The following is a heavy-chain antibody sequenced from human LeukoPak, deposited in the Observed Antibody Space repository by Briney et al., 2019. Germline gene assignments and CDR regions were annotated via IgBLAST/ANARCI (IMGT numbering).Heavy chain of an antibody. J-gene: IGHJ4*02. CDR1: GGSISSGSYY. D-gene: IGHD6-6*01. V-gene: IGHV4-61*02. CDR3: ARSAVAALGLFDY. Sequence: SQTLSLTFTVSGGSISSGSYYWSWIRQPAGKGLEWIGRIYTSGSTNYNPSLKSRVTISVDTSKNQFSLKLSSVTAADTAVYYCARSAVAALGLFDYWGQGTLVTVSS. CDR2: IYTSGST.